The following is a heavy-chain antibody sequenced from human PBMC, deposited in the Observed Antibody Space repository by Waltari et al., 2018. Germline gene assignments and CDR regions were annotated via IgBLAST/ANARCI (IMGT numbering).Heavy chain of an antibody. D-gene: IGHD3-16*02. Sequence: QVQLQESGPGLVKPSETLSLTCTVSGYSISSGYYWGWIRQPPGKGLEWIGSIYHSGSTYYNPSLKSRVTISVDTSKNQFSLKLSSVTAADTAVYYCARVYRGYYYYYMDVWGKGTTVTISS. V-gene: IGHV4-38-2*02. CDR2: IYHSGST. CDR1: GYSISSGYY. CDR3: ARVYRGYYYYYMDV. J-gene: IGHJ6*03.